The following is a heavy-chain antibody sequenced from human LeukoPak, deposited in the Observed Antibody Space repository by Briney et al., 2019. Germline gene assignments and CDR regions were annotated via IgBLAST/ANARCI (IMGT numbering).Heavy chain of an antibody. CDR2: ISAYNGDT. CDR3: ATAQGLEGAPHLLS. V-gene: IGHV1-18*01. Sequence: GASVKVSCKASGYMFTSFGISWVRQAPGQGLEWMGWISAYNGDTEYSHKFQGRVTMTEDTSTDTAYMELSSLRSEDTAVYYCATAQGLEGAPHLLSWGQGTLVTVSS. J-gene: IGHJ4*02. CDR1: GYMFTSFG. D-gene: IGHD1-26*01.